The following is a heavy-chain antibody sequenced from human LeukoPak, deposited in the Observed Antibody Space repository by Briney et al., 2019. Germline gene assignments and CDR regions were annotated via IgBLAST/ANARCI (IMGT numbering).Heavy chain of an antibody. J-gene: IGHJ4*02. Sequence: SETLSLTCTVSGGSISDYYWSWIRQPPGKGLEWIGYIYYSGSTNYNPSLKSRVTISVDTSKNQFSLKLSSVTAADTAVYYCARVTELWSYFDYWGQGTLVTVSS. CDR2: IYYSGST. CDR3: ARVTELWSYFDY. D-gene: IGHD5-18*01. CDR1: GGSISDYY. V-gene: IGHV4-59*01.